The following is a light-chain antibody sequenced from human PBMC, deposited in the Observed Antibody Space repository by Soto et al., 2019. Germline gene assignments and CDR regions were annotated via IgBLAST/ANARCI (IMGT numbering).Light chain of an antibody. CDR3: QQRSNPFT. CDR1: QSVRTY. CDR2: DAS. Sequence: EIVLTQSPATLSLSPGERATLSCRATQSVRTYLAWYQQKPGQAPRPLIYDASKRATGIPARFIGSGSGTDFTLTISSLEPEDFAVYYCQQRSNPFTFGPGTKLDIK. J-gene: IGKJ3*01. V-gene: IGKV3-11*01.